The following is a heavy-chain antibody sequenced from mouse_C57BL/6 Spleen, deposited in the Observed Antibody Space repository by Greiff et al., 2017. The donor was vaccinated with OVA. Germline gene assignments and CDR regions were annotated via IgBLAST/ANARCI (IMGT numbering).Heavy chain of an antibody. CDR3: ARSRVTTSSYFDY. Sequence: VQLKQPGAELVMPGASVKLSCKASGYTFTSYWMHWVKQRPGQGLEWIGEIDPSDSYTNYNQKFKGKSTLTVDKSSSTAYMQLSSLTSEDSAVYYCARSRVTTSSYFDYWGQGTTLTVSS. V-gene: IGHV1-69*01. J-gene: IGHJ2*01. CDR1: GYTFTSYW. D-gene: IGHD2-2*01. CDR2: IDPSDSYT.